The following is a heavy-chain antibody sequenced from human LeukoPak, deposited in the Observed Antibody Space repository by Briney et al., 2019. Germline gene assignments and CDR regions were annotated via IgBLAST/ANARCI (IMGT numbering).Heavy chain of an antibody. J-gene: IGHJ4*02. CDR1: GYTFTGYY. CDR2: INPNSGGT. Sequence: ASVKVSCKTSGYTFTGYYMHWVRQAPGQGLEWMGRINPNSGGTNYAQEFQGRVTMTRDTSITTAYMELSSLRSDDTAVYYCASWDWNPNYYFDYWGQGTQVAVSS. V-gene: IGHV1-2*06. CDR3: ASWDWNPNYYFDY. D-gene: IGHD1-1*01.